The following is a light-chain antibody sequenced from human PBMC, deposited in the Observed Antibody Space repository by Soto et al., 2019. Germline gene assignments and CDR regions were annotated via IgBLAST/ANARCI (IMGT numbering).Light chain of an antibody. Sequence: EIVLTQSPATLSLSPGERATLSCRASQSVSSYLAWYQQKPGQAPRLLIYDASNRATGIPARFSGSGSGTDFTLTISILDPEDFAVYYCHQRSNWPPAFGQGTKV. CDR1: QSVSSY. J-gene: IGKJ1*01. CDR2: DAS. CDR3: HQRSNWPPA. V-gene: IGKV3-11*01.